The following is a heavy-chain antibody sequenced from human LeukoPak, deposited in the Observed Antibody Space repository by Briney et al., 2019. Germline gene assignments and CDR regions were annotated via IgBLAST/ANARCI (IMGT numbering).Heavy chain of an antibody. CDR2: ISPLSVFT. Sequence: WAAVKVSCKASGYTLTGHYIYWVRQAPGQGLEWMGWISPLSVFTMNPQTLQCSVTMTTDTSISTALLEVRRLRSDDTAAYYCARQTGDDALDIWGQGTMINVYS. D-gene: IGHD7-27*01. J-gene: IGHJ3*02. CDR1: GYTLTGHY. CDR3: ARQTGDDALDI. V-gene: IGHV1-2*02.